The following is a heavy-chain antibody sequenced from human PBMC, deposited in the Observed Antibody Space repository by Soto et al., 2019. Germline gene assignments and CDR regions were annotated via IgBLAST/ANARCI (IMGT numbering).Heavy chain of an antibody. CDR2: IDWDDDK. CDR3: ARDSGGGYDSPPYYYIDV. D-gene: IGHD5-12*01. V-gene: IGHV2-70*11. Sequence: SGPTLVNPTQTLTLTCTFSGFSLSTSGRCVSWIRQPPGKALEWLARIDWDDDKYYSTSLKTRLTISKDTSKNQVVLTMTNMDPVDTATYYCARDSGGGYDSPPYYYIDVWPKGTTVTVSS. J-gene: IGHJ6*03. CDR1: GFSLSTSGRC.